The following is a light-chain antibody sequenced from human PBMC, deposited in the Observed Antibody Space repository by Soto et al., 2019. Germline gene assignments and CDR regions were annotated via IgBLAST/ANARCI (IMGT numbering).Light chain of an antibody. Sequence: QSALTQPPSASGSPGQSVTISCTGTPSDVGGYNSVSWYQQYPGKAPKLMIYDVSKRPSGVPDRFSGSKSGNTASLTVSGLQADDEAVYYCYSYAGRNIWVFGGGTKLTVL. CDR3: YSYAGRNIWV. V-gene: IGLV2-8*01. CDR2: DVS. J-gene: IGLJ3*02. CDR1: PSDVGGYNS.